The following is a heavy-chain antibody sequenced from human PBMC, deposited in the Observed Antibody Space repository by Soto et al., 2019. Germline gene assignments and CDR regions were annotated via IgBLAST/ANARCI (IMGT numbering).Heavy chain of an antibody. CDR2: IIPILGTT. Sequence: QVQLVQSGAEVKKPSSSVKVSCKASGGSFSSNAISWVRQAPGQGLEWMRVIIPILGTTTYAQKFQGRVTITADESTTTAYMALSSLRSDDTAVYFCARDRVMRGNSYYYGMDVWGQGTTVTVSS. CDR3: ARDRVMRGNSYYYGMDV. J-gene: IGHJ6*02. D-gene: IGHD2-8*01. V-gene: IGHV1-69*12. CDR1: GGSFSSNA.